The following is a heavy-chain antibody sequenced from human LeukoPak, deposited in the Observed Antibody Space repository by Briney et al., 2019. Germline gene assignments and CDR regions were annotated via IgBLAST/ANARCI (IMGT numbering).Heavy chain of an antibody. V-gene: IGHV1-18*01. Sequence: GASVKVFCKASGYTFTSYGISWVRQAPGQGLEWMGWISAYNGNTNYAQKLQGRVTMTTDTSTSTAYMELRSLRSDDTAVYYCARGQDSTTPSYWFDPWGQGTLVTVSS. J-gene: IGHJ5*02. D-gene: IGHD2-2*01. CDR1: GYTFTSYG. CDR2: ISAYNGNT. CDR3: ARGQDSTTPSYWFDP.